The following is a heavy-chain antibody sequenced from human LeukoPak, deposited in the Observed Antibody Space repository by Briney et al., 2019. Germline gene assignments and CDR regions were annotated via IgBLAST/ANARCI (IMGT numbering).Heavy chain of an antibody. CDR1: GYSFTSYW. Sequence: GESLKISCKGSGYSFTSYWISWVRQMPGKGLEWMGRIDPSDSYTNYSPSFQGHVTISADKSINTAYLQWSSLKASDTAMYYCARLSGVGMAAEVFYYYYGMDVWGQGTTVTVSS. CDR3: ARLSGVGMAAEVFYYYYGMDV. J-gene: IGHJ6*02. V-gene: IGHV5-10-1*01. D-gene: IGHD3-10*01. CDR2: IDPSDSYT.